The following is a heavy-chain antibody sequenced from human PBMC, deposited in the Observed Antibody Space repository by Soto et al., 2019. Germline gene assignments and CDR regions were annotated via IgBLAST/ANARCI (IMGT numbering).Heavy chain of an antibody. Sequence: LSLTCAVSGGSISSSNWWSWVRQPPGKGLEWIGEIYHSGSTNYNPSLKSRVTISVDKSKNQFSLKLSSVTAADTAVYYRARNYDSSVGGMDVWGQGTTVTVSS. J-gene: IGHJ6*02. CDR2: IYHSGST. D-gene: IGHD3-22*01. CDR3: ARNYDSSVGGMDV. V-gene: IGHV4-4*02. CDR1: GGSISSSNW.